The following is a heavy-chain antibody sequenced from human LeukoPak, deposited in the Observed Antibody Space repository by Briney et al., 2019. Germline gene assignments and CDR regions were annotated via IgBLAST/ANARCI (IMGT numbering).Heavy chain of an antibody. CDR1: GGSISSGGYY. V-gene: IGHV4-31*03. Sequence: PSQTLSLTCTVSGGSISSGGYYWSWIRQHPGKGLEWIGYIYYSGSTYYNPSLKSRVTISVDTSKNQFSLKLSSVTAADTAVYYCASQYDFWSGQTLPSLDSYYYYGMDVWGQGTTATVSS. CDR2: IYYSGST. D-gene: IGHD3-3*01. J-gene: IGHJ6*02. CDR3: ASQYDFWSGQTLPSLDSYYYYGMDV.